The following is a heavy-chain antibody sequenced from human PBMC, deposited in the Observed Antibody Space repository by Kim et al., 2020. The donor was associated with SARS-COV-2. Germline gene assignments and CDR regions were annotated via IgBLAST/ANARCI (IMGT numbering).Heavy chain of an antibody. CDR3: ARAHRTIFGVVEYMDV. CDR2: IYYSGST. CDR1: GGSISSGGYY. V-gene: IGHV4-31*03. D-gene: IGHD3-3*01. Sequence: SETLSLTCTVSGGSISSGGYYWSWIRQHPGKGLEWIGYIYYSGSTYYNPSLKSRVTISVDTSKNHFSLKLSSVTAADTAVYYCARAHRTIFGVVEYMDVWGQGTTVTVSS. J-gene: IGHJ6*02.